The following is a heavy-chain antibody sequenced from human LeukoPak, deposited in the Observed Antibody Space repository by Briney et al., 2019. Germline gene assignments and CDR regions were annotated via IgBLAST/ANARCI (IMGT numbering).Heavy chain of an antibody. CDR1: GYTFTSYG. J-gene: IGHJ6*02. D-gene: IGHD3-3*01. CDR2: ISAYNGNT. V-gene: IGHV1-18*01. Sequence: ASVKVSCKASGYTFTSYGISWVRQAPGQGLEWMGWISAYNGNTNYAQKLQGRVTMTTDTSTSTAYMELRSLRSDDTAVYYCARVTYYDFWSDLDYYYYGMNVWGQGTTVTVSS. CDR3: ARVTYYDFWSDLDYYYYGMNV.